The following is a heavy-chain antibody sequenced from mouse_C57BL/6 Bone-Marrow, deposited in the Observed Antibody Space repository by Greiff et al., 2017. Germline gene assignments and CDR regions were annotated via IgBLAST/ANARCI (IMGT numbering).Heavy chain of an antibody. CDR2: IHPNSGST. Sequence: VQLQQPGAELVKPGASVKLSCKASGYTFTSYWMHWVKQRPGQGLEWIGMIHPNSGSTNYNEKFKSKATLTVDKSSSTAYMQLSSLTSEDSAVYYCAREGTTAHYYAMDYWGQGTSVTVSS. CDR3: AREGTTAHYYAMDY. V-gene: IGHV1-64*01. CDR1: GYTFTSYW. D-gene: IGHD1-2*01. J-gene: IGHJ4*01.